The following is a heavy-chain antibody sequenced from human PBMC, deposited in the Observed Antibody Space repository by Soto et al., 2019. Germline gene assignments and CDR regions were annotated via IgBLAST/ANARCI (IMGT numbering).Heavy chain of an antibody. CDR3: ARDPFGVGLYFDY. CDR1: GYTFTSYG. Sequence: ASVKVSCKASGYTFTSYGISWVRQAPGQGLEWKRWISAYNGNTDYAQKLQGRVTMTTDTSTSTAYMELRSLRSDDTAVYYCARDPFGVGLYFDYWGQGTLVTVSS. D-gene: IGHD3-3*01. V-gene: IGHV1-18*01. CDR2: ISAYNGNT. J-gene: IGHJ4*02.